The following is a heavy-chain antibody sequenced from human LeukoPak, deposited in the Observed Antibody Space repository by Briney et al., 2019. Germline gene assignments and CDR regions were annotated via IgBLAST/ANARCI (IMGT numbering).Heavy chain of an antibody. J-gene: IGHJ4*02. CDR3: AKSSGPGTGYPRPPLFDN. CDR1: GFTFDDYA. Sequence: SGGSLRLSCVASGFTFDDYAMHWVRQVPGKGLEWVSSISWNSGSIGYADSVKGRFTISRDNAKNSLYLQMNSLSVEDMALYYCAKSSGPGTGYPRPPLFDNWGQGTLVTVSS. D-gene: IGHD3/OR15-3a*01. CDR2: ISWNSGSI. V-gene: IGHV3-9*03.